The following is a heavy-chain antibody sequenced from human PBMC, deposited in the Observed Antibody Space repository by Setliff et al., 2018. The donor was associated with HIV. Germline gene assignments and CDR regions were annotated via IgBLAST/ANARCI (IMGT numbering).Heavy chain of an antibody. CDR2: ITESGDGT. CDR1: GFNFSSHT. J-gene: IGHJ5*02. Sequence: PGGSLRLSCAASGFNFSSHTMNWVRQGPGKGLEWVATITESGDGTDYADSVRGRFTISRDNSKNTVYLQLNSLRAEDAAVYYCATSLGYSGAWGQGTLVTVSS. CDR3: ATSLGYSGA. D-gene: IGHD3-22*01. V-gene: IGHV3-23*01.